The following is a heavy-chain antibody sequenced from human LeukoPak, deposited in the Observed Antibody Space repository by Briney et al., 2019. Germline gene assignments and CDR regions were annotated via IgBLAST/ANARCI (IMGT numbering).Heavy chain of an antibody. J-gene: IGHJ5*02. D-gene: IGHD3-22*01. CDR2: ISAYNGNT. V-gene: IGHV1-18*01. Sequence: GASVKVSCKASGYTFTNYGISWVRQAPGQGLEWMGWISAYNGNTNYAQKLQGRVTTTTDTSTSTAYMELRSLRSDDTAVYYCVADPYYDASGPPRWFDPWGQGTLVTVSS. CDR1: GYTFTNYG. CDR3: VADPYYDASGPPRWFDP.